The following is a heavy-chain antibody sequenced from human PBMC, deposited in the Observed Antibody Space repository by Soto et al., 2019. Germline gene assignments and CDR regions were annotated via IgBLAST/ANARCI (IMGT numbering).Heavy chain of an antibody. J-gene: IGHJ5*02. CDR3: ARGHLRNWFDP. CDR2: IYYSGST. CDR1: GGSISSYY. Sequence: SETLSLTCTVSGGSISSYYWSWIRQPPGKGMEWIGYIYYSGSTNYNPSLKSRVTISVDTSKNQFSLKLSPVTAADTAVYYCARGHLRNWFDPWGQGTLVTVSS. V-gene: IGHV4-59*01.